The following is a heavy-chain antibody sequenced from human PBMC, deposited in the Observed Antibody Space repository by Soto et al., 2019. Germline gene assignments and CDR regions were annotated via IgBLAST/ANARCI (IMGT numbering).Heavy chain of an antibody. CDR1: GGTFSSYA. CDR3: ARDLGDSSGYYYGFLGY. J-gene: IGHJ4*02. CDR2: IIPIFGTA. V-gene: IGHV1-69*13. D-gene: IGHD3-22*01. Sequence: GASVKVSCKASGGTFSSYAISWVRQAPGQGLEWMGGIIPIFGTANYAQKFQGRVTITADESTSTAYMELSSLRSEDTAVYYCARDLGDSSGYYYGFLGYWGQGTLVTVSS.